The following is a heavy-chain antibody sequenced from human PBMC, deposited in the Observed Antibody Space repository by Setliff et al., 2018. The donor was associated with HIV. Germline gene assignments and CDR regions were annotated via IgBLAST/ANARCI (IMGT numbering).Heavy chain of an antibody. V-gene: IGHV5-51*01. CDR3: ATLQPDSVDV. Sequence: GESLKISCKASGYSFTTSWIGWVRQMPGKGLEWMGIIFPADSDTRYSLPFEGQVTISADRSITTAFLQWSSLKASDTAIYYCATLQPDSVDVWGQGTTVTVS. CDR2: IFPADSDT. CDR1: GYSFTTSW. J-gene: IGHJ6*02.